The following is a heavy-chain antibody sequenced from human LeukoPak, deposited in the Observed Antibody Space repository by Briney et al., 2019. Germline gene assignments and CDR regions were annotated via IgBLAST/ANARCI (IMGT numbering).Heavy chain of an antibody. J-gene: IGHJ4*02. CDR2: IYYSGST. CDR3: ARHGSLADRAFDY. V-gene: IGHV4-59*08. CDR1: GGSIGTYY. D-gene: IGHD1-1*01. Sequence: PSETLSLTCTVSGGSIGTYYWSWIRQPPGKGLEWIGYIYYSGSTNYNPSLKSRVTISVDTSKNQFSLKLSSLTAADTAVYYCARHGSLADRAFDYWGQGTLVTVSS.